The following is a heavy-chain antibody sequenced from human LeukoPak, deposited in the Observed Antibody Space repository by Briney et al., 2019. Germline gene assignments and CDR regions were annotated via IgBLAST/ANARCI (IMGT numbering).Heavy chain of an antibody. CDR3: AREAWILTISYYMDV. D-gene: IGHD5-18*01. CDR1: GFTFSSYG. Sequence: GGSLRLSCAASGFTFSSYGMHWVRQAPGKGLEWVAVISYDGSNKYYADSVKGRFTISRDNSKNTLYLQMNSLRAEDTAVYYCAREAWILTISYYMDVWGKGTTVTVSS. CDR2: ISYDGSNK. V-gene: IGHV3-30*03. J-gene: IGHJ6*03.